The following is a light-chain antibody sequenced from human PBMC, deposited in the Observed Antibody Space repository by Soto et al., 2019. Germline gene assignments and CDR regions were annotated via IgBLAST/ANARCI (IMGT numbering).Light chain of an antibody. Sequence: QSALTQPASVSGSPGQSITLSCTGTSSDVGSDNFVSWYQQEPGKAPKLIIYEGNKRPSGVSNRFSGSKSGSTASLTISGLQAEDEADYYCCSYAGISTFDVVFGGGTKLTVL. CDR2: EGN. J-gene: IGLJ2*01. V-gene: IGLV2-23*03. CDR3: CSYAGISTFDVV. CDR1: SSDVGSDNF.